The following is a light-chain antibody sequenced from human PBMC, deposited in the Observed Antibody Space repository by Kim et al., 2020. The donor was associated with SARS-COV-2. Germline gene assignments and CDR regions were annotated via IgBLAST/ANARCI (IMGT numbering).Light chain of an antibody. Sequence: LGQTVRITCQGDSLRSYYASWYQQKPGQSPVLVIYGKNNRPSGIPDRFSGSSSGNTASLTITGAQAEDEADYYCNSRDSSGNHLVVFGGGTQLTVL. CDR1: SLRSYY. CDR2: GKN. CDR3: NSRDSSGNHLVV. J-gene: IGLJ2*01. V-gene: IGLV3-19*01.